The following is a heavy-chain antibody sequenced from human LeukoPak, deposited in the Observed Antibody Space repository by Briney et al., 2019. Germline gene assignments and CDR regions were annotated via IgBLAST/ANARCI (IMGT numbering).Heavy chain of an antibody. CDR1: GFTFSSYS. J-gene: IGHJ4*02. CDR3: ARDPLWFGELGDY. D-gene: IGHD3-10*01. Sequence: PGGSLRLSCAASGFTFSSYSMNWVRQAPGKGLEWVSYISSSSSTIYYADSVKGRFTISRDNSKNTLYLQMNSLRAEDTAVYYCARDPLWFGELGDYWGQGTLVTVSS. V-gene: IGHV3-48*01. CDR2: ISSSSSTI.